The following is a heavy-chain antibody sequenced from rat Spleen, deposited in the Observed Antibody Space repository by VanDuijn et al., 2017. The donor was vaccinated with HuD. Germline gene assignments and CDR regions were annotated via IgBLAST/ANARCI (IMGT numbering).Heavy chain of an antibody. D-gene: IGHD1-6*01. CDR1: GFSLSNYG. CDR2: IWGDGNS. J-gene: IGHJ3*01. V-gene: IGHV2-13*01. CDR3: ATGPRILRLDWFAY. Sequence: QVQLKESGPGLVQPSQTLSLTCTVSGFSLSNYGVIWVRQPPGKGLDWMGVIWGDGNSNYNSALKSRLSISRDTSKSQVYLKMNSLQTGDTATYYCATGPRILRLDWFAYWGQGTLVTVSS.